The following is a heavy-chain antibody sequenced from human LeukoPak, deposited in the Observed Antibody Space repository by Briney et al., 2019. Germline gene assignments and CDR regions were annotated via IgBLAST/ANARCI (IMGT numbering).Heavy chain of an antibody. D-gene: IGHD4-17*01. V-gene: IGHV3-23*01. CDR2: ISGSATNT. CDR1: GFTFSNFA. CDR3: ARVSYGAYGDYFDY. J-gene: IGHJ4*02. Sequence: GGSLRLSCAASGFTFSNFAMSWVRQAPGKGLDWVSSISGSATNTHYADSVKGRFTISRDNAKNSLYLQMNSLRAEDTAVYYCARVSYGAYGDYFDYWGQGTLVTVSS.